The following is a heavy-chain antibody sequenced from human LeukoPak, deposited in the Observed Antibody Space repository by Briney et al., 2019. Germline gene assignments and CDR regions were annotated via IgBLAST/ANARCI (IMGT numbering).Heavy chain of an antibody. CDR3: ARSNYYDSSGYIDY. CDR1: GYTFTGYY. V-gene: IGHV1-2*04. Sequence: ASVKVSCKASGYTFTGYYMHWVRQAPGQGLEWMGWINPNSGGTNYAQKFQGWVTMTRDTSISTAYMELSRLRSDDTAVYYCARSNYYDSSGYIDYWGQEPWSPSPQ. CDR2: INPNSGGT. J-gene: IGHJ4*01. D-gene: IGHD3-22*01.